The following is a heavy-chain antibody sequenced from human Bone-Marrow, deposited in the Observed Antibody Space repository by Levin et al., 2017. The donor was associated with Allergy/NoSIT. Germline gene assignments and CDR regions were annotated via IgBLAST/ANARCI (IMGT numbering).Heavy chain of an antibody. D-gene: IGHD5-24*01. CDR1: GGSISTGGFH. J-gene: IGHJ4*02. V-gene: IGHV4-31*03. CDR3: AREDGYVFDY. Sequence: SETLSLTCSLSGGSISTGGFHWSWVRQRPGKGLEWIGYIYYSGNTYYNPSLQSRLSISIDTSKNQFSLRLTSVTAADTAVYYCAREDGYVFDYWGQGTLVTVSS. CDR2: IYYSGNT.